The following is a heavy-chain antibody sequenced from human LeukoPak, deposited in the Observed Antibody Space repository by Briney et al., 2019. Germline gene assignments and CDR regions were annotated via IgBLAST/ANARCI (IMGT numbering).Heavy chain of an antibody. CDR2: INPNSGGT. CDR1: GYTFTGYY. CDR3: ARSPVVPAAPNWFDP. J-gene: IGHJ5*02. Sequence: ASVKVSCKASGYTFTGYYMHWVRQAPGQGLEWMGWINPNSGGTHYAQKFQGRVTMTRDTSISTAYMELNRLRSDDTAVYYCARSPVVPAAPNWFDPWGQGTLVTVSS. V-gene: IGHV1-2*02. D-gene: IGHD2-2*01.